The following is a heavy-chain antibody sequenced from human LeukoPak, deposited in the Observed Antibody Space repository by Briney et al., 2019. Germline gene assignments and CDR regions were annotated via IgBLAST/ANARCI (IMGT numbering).Heavy chain of an antibody. CDR1: GGTFSSYA. D-gene: IGHD1-26*01. V-gene: IGHV1-69*04. J-gene: IGHJ4*02. CDR2: IIPILGIA. CDR3: AKGGVGATAIDY. Sequence: SVKVYCKASGGTFSSYAISRVRQAPGQGLEWMGRIIPILGIANYAQKFQGRVTITADKSTSTAYMELSSLRSEDTAVYYCAKGGVGATAIDYWGQGTLVTVSS.